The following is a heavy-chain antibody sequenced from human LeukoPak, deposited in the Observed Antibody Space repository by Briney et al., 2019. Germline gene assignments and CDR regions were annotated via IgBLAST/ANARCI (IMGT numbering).Heavy chain of an antibody. V-gene: IGHV4-34*01. J-gene: IGHJ4*02. CDR2: INHSGST. CDR1: GGSFSGYY. CDR3: ARGPYYYDSSGYNWALDY. Sequence: PSETLSLTCAVYGGSFSGYYWSWIRQPPGKGLEWIGEINHSGSTNYNPSLKSRVTISVDTSKNQFSLKLSFVTAADTAVYYCARGPYYYDSSGYNWALDYWGQGTLVTVSS. D-gene: IGHD3-22*01.